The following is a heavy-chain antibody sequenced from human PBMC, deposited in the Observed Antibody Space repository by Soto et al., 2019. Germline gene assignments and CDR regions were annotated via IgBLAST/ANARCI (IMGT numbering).Heavy chain of an antibody. Sequence: SVKVSCKASGGTFSSYTISWVRQAPGQGLEWMGRIIPILGIANYAQKFQGRVTITADKSTSTAYMELSSLRSEDTAVYYCASKSIAVYHAFDIWGQGTMVTVSS. V-gene: IGHV1-69*02. D-gene: IGHD6-19*01. CDR3: ASKSIAVYHAFDI. J-gene: IGHJ3*02. CDR1: GGTFSSYT. CDR2: IIPILGIA.